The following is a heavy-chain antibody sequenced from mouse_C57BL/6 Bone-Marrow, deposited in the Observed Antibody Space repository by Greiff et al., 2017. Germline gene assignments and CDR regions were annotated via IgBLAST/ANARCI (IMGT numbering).Heavy chain of an antibody. CDR1: GYTFTSHW. D-gene: IGHD2-5*01. CDR3: SRDYSNFAWFAY. V-gene: IGHV1-56*01. J-gene: IGHJ3*01. Sequence: QVHVKQSGPELVRPGASVKISCKAPGYTFTSHWMQWVRQRPGQGLEWIGEIFPGSGSTYYNEKFKGKATLTVDTSSSTAYMQLSSLTSEDSAVYFCSRDYSNFAWFAYWGQGTLVTVSA. CDR2: IFPGSGST.